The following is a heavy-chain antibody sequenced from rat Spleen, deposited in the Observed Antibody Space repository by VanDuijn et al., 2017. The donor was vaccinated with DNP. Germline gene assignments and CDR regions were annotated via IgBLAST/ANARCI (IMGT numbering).Heavy chain of an antibody. CDR1: GFTFSNYG. J-gene: IGHJ3*01. V-gene: IGHV5S13*01. D-gene: IGHD1-10*01. CDR3: ARPRYNNQGGFAY. Sequence: EVQLVESGGGLVQPGRSLKLSCAASGFTFSNYGMAWVRQAPTKGLEWVASISTGGGNTYYPDSVKGRFTISRDNAKSTLYLQMNSLRSEDMATYYCARPRYNNQGGFAYWGQGTLVTVSS. CDR2: ISTGGGNT.